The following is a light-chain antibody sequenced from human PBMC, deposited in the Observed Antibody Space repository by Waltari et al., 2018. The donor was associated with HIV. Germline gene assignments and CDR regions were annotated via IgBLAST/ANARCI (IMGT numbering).Light chain of an antibody. Sequence: SYELTQPPSASVSLGQMARINCSGEAMHKKYADWYQQKPGQFPVLVIYKDSERPSGIPGRFSGSSSGTIVTLTISGVQAEDEADYYCLSADSSGTYVFGTGTKVTVL. CDR3: LSADSSGTYV. V-gene: IGLV3-16*01. CDR2: KDS. J-gene: IGLJ1*01. CDR1: AMHKKY.